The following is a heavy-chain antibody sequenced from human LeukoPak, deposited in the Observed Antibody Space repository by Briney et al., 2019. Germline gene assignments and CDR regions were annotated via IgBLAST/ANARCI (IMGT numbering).Heavy chain of an antibody. CDR2: INHSGST. D-gene: IGHD2-15*01. CDR1: GGSFSGYY. Sequence: PSETLSLTCADYGGSFSGYYWSWIRQPPGKGLEWIGEINHSGSTNYNPSLKSRVTISVDTSKNQFSLKLSSVTAADTAVYYCARKDGRRYCSGGSCYGIVYFDYWGQGTLVTVSS. V-gene: IGHV4-34*01. J-gene: IGHJ4*02. CDR3: ARKDGRRYCSGGSCYGIVYFDY.